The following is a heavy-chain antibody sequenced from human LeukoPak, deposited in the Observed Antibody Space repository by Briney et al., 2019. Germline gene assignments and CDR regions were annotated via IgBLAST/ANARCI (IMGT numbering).Heavy chain of an antibody. V-gene: IGHV3-23*01. CDR1: GITLSNYG. J-gene: IGHJ4*02. Sequence: GGSLRLSCAVSGITLSNYGMSWVRQAPGKGLEWVAGISGSGGGTNCADSVKGRFTISRDNPKNTLSLQMNNLRAEDTAVYFCAKRGVVIRVILVGFHKEAYYFDSWGQGALVTVSS. CDR3: AKRGVVIRVILVGFHKEAYYFDS. D-gene: IGHD3-22*01. CDR2: ISGSGGGT.